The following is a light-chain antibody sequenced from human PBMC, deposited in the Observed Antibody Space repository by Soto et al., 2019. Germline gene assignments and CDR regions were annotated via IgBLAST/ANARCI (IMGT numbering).Light chain of an antibody. CDR2: AAS. V-gene: IGKV1-39*01. CDR1: QSINRY. Sequence: DIQMTQSPSSLSASVGDRVTITCRASQSINRYINWYQQKSGKAPKLLINAASSLQSGVPSRFSGSGSGTDFTPTISNLQPEDFATYYCQQTYTTPFTFGPGTKVDIK. J-gene: IGKJ3*01. CDR3: QQTYTTPFT.